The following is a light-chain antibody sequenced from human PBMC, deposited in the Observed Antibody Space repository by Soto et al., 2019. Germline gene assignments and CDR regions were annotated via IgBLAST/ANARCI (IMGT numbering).Light chain of an antibody. Sequence: SYELTQPPSVSVSPGQTASITCSGDKLGDKYACWYQQKPGQSPVLVIYQDNERPSGIPERFSGSNSGGTATLTISGTQAMDEADYYCQAWDSGTVVFGGGTQLTVL. J-gene: IGLJ2*01. CDR1: KLGDKY. CDR2: QDN. CDR3: QAWDSGTVV. V-gene: IGLV3-1*01.